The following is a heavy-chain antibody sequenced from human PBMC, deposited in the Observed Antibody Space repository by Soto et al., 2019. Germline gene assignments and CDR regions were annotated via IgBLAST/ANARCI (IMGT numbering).Heavy chain of an antibody. CDR2: ISYDGSNK. CDR3: AKDVLRFLEWLAFYGMAV. J-gene: IGHJ6*02. V-gene: IGHV3-30*18. D-gene: IGHD3-3*01. Sequence: HPGGSLRLSCAASGFTFSSYGMHWVRQAPGKGLEWVAVISYDGSNKYYADSVKGRFTISRDNSKNTLYLQMNSLRAEDTAVYYCAKDVLRFLEWLAFYGMAVWGQGSTVTVSS. CDR1: GFTFSSYG.